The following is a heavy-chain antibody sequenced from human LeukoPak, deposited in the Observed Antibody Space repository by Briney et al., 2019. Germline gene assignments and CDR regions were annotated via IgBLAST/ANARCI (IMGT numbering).Heavy chain of an antibody. CDR1: GGSFSGYY. Sequence: SETLSLTCAVYGGSFSGYYWSWIRQPPGKGLEWIGEINHSGSTNYNPSLKSRVTTSVDTSKNQFSLKLSSVTAADTAVYYCARADTAMGKFDYWGQGTLVTVSS. J-gene: IGHJ4*02. D-gene: IGHD5-18*01. CDR3: ARADTAMGKFDY. CDR2: INHSGST. V-gene: IGHV4-34*01.